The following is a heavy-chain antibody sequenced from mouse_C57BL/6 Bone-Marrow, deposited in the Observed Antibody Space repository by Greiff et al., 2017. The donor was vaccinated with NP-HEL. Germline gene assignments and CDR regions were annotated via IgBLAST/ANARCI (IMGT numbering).Heavy chain of an antibody. CDR1: GFSLSTFGMG. D-gene: IGHD1-1*01. CDR2: IWWDDDK. CDR3: ARTYYYGSSYWYFDV. J-gene: IGHJ1*03. Sequence: QVQLKESGPGILQPSQTLSLTCSFSGFSLSTFGMGVGWIRQPSGKGLEWLARIWWDDDKYYNPALKSRLTISKDTSKNQVFLKIANVDTADTATYYCARTYYYGSSYWYFDVWGTGTTVTVSS. V-gene: IGHV8-8*01.